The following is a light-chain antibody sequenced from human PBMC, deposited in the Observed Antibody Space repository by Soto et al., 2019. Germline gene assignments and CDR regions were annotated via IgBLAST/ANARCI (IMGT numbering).Light chain of an antibody. CDR3: QQYGTSEII. CDR2: DTS. Sequence: EFVLTQSPGTLSLSPGERATLSCRASESLTNSFIAWYQQKPGQAPRLLIYDTSSRASGIPDRFSGGGSGTDFTLTISRLETEDFAVSYCQQYGTSEIIFGQGTRLEIK. J-gene: IGKJ5*01. CDR1: ESLTNSF. V-gene: IGKV3-20*01.